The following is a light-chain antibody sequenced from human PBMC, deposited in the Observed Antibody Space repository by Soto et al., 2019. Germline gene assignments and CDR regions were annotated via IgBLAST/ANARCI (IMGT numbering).Light chain of an antibody. CDR2: KAS. J-gene: IGKJ1*01. V-gene: IGKV1-5*03. Sequence: DIQMTQSPSTLSASVGDRVTITCRASQSISSWLAWYQQKPGKAPKLLIYKASSLESGVPSRFSGSGSGTEFTLTISSLQSDDFATYYCQQYNSYHWTFGQGTKVEIK. CDR1: QSISSW. CDR3: QQYNSYHWT.